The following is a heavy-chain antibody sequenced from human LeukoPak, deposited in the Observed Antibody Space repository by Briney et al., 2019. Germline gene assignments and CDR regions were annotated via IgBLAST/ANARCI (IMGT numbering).Heavy chain of an antibody. Sequence: SETLSLTCAVYGGSFSGYYWSWICQPPGKGLEWIGEINHSGSTNYNPSLKSRVTISVDTSKNQFSLKLTSVTAADTAVYYCARCGYHRGSNYYYYMDVWGKGTTVTVSS. D-gene: IGHD3-16*01. CDR1: GGSFSGYY. CDR3: ARCGYHRGSNYYYYMDV. J-gene: IGHJ6*03. V-gene: IGHV4-34*01. CDR2: INHSGST.